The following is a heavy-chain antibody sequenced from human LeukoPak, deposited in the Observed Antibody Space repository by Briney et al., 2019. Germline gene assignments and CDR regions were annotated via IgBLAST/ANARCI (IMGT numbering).Heavy chain of an antibody. J-gene: IGHJ4*02. CDR1: GFTVSSNY. D-gene: IGHD4-17*01. V-gene: IGHV3-53*01. Sequence: GGSLRLSCAASGFTVSSNYMSWVRQAPGKGLEWVSVIYSGGSTYYADSVKGRFTISRDNSKNTLYLQMNSLRAEDTAVYYCARDGAYGDYVFDYWGQGTLVTVSS. CDR3: ARDGAYGDYVFDY. CDR2: IYSGGST.